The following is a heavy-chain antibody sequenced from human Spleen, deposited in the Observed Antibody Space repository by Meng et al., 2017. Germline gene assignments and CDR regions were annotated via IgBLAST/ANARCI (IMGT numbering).Heavy chain of an antibody. D-gene: IGHD6-13*01. V-gene: IGHV5-51*01. J-gene: IGHJ3*02. Sequence: GESLKISCKASGYIFSNYWIGWVRQMPGKGLEWMGIIFPGDSAARYSPSFQGQVTISADKSISTAYLQLGSLTASDSGMYYCARVWGGGNRWYTLSGEDPFDIWGQGTMVTVSS. CDR2: IFPGDSAA. CDR3: ARVWGGGNRWYTLSGEDPFDI. CDR1: GYIFSNYW.